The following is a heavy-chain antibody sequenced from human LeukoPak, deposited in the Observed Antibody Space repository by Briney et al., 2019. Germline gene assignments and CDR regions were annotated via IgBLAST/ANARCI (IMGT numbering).Heavy chain of an antibody. J-gene: IGHJ4*02. Sequence: PGGSLRLSCAASGFTVTSYMSWVRRAPGKGLEWVSLSYSGGNTYYADSVRGRFTVSTDNSKNTLYLQMNSLRAEDTAVYYCARMSTGPYYFDYWGQGTLVTVSS. V-gene: IGHV3-53*01. D-gene: IGHD4-17*01. CDR3: ARMSTGPYYFDY. CDR2: SYSGGNT. CDR1: GFTVTSY.